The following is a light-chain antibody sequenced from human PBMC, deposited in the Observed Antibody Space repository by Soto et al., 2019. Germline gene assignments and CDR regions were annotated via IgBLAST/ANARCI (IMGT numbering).Light chain of an antibody. V-gene: IGLV4-69*01. CDR1: SGHSSYA. Sequence: QPVLTQSPSASASLGASGKLTCTLSSGHSSYAIAWHQQQPEKGPRYLMKLNSDGSHRKGDGIPDRFSGSSSGAERYLNNSSLQSEDEADYSCQTWGTDILFGGGTKLTLL. CDR2: LNSDGSH. J-gene: IGLJ2*01. CDR3: QTWGTDIL.